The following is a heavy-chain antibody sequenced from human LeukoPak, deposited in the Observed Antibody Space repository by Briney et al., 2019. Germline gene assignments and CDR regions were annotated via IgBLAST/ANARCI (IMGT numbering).Heavy chain of an antibody. D-gene: IGHD3-22*01. CDR2: ISAYNGNT. CDR1: GYTFTSYG. CDR3: AGTYYYDSSGYYGFDY. J-gene: IGHJ4*02. V-gene: IGHV1-18*01. Sequence: ASVKVSCKASGYTFTSYGISWVRQAPGQGLEWMGWISAYNGNTNYAQKLQGRVTMTTDTSTSTAYMELRSLRSDDTAVYYCAGTYYYDSSGYYGFDYWGQGTLVTVSS.